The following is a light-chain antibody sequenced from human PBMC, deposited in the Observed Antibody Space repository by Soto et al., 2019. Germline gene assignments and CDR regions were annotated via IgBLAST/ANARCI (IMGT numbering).Light chain of an antibody. Sequence: DIPMTQSPSTLSASVGDRVTITCRASQSISSWLAWYQQKPGKAPKLLIYDASSLESVVPSRFSGSGSGTEFTLTISSLQPDDFATYYCQQYNSSTWTFGQGTKVEIK. CDR1: QSISSW. J-gene: IGKJ1*01. CDR2: DAS. V-gene: IGKV1-5*01. CDR3: QQYNSSTWT.